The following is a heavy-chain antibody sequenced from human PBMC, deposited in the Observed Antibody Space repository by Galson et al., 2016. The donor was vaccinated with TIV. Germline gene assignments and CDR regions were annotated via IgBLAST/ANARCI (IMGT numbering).Heavy chain of an antibody. D-gene: IGHD2-21*01. CDR3: TRERRFCGNNCYLSYYYGMDV. J-gene: IGHJ6*02. CDR1: GFTFNTYG. CDR2: MSSGGSL. Sequence: SLRLSCAGSGFTFNTYGMHWVRQAPGKGLEWVAIMSSGGSLNYADFVRSRFTVSRDNSKNTLYLQMNRLRTDDTAIYYCTRERRFCGNNCYLSYYYGMDVWGQGTTVTVSS. V-gene: IGHV3-NL1*01.